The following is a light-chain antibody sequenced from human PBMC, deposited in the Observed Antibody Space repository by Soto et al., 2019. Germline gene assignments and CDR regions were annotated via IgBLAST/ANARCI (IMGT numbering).Light chain of an antibody. CDR1: SSDIGNYNL. Sequence: QSVLTQPASVSGSPGQSITISCTGTSSDIGNYNLVSWYQQHPGKAPKLMIYEVSKRPSGVSDRFSGSKSGNTASLTISGLQPEDEADYYCYSYAGSTALYVFGNGTKVTVL. CDR3: YSYAGSTALYV. V-gene: IGLV2-23*02. CDR2: EVS. J-gene: IGLJ1*01.